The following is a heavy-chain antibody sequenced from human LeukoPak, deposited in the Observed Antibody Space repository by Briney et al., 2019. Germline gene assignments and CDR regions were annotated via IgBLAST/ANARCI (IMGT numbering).Heavy chain of an antibody. CDR2: INHSGST. CDR3: ARGRSGSYRRKLDY. CDR1: GGSFSGYY. V-gene: IGHV4-34*01. D-gene: IGHD3-10*01. J-gene: IGHJ4*02. Sequence: SGALSLTCAVYGGSFSGYYRSWIRQPPRKGPEWVGEINHSGSTNYNPSLKSRVTISVDTSKNQFSLKLSSVTAADTAVYYCARGRSGSYRRKLDYWGQGTLVTVSS.